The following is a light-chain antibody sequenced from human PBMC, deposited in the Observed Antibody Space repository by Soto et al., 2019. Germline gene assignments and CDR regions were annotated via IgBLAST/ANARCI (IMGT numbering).Light chain of an antibody. CDR1: SSDGGGYNY. CDR2: DVS. CDR3: SSYTISSTWV. J-gene: IGLJ3*02. V-gene: IGLV2-14*01. Sequence: QSALTQPASVSGSPGQSITISCTGTSSDGGGYNYVSWYQQHPGKAPKLMIYDVSNRPSGVSNRFSGSKSGNTASLTISGLQAEDEADYYCSSYTISSTWVFGGGTKLTVL.